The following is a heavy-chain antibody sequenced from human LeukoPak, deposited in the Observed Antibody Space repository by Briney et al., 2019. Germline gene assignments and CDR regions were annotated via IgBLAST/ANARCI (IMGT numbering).Heavy chain of an antibody. CDR3: AREYYYDSSGYYYVGAFDI. CDR1: GGSISTSNYY. CDR2: IFYSGST. Sequence: SETLSLTCTVSGGSISTSNYYWGWIRQPPGKGLEWIGNIFYSGSTYYSPSLRSRVTISLDTSRNQFSLKLNSVTAADTAVYYCAREYYYDSSGYYYVGAFDIWGQGTMVTVSS. V-gene: IGHV4-39*07. J-gene: IGHJ3*02. D-gene: IGHD3-22*01.